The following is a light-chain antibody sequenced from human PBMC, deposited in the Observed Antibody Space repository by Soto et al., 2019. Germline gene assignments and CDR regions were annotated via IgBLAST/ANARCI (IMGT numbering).Light chain of an antibody. CDR2: RNN. CDR1: SSNIGRNF. J-gene: IGLJ2*01. CDR3: AAWDASLSGVV. Sequence: QSVLTQPPSASGTPGQTVTISCSRSSSNIGRNFGYWYQQHPRTDPKLLIYRNNPRPSGVPDRFSCSPSGTSASLAISGLRSDDEADYHCAAWDASLSGVVFGGGTKVTVL. V-gene: IGLV1-47*01.